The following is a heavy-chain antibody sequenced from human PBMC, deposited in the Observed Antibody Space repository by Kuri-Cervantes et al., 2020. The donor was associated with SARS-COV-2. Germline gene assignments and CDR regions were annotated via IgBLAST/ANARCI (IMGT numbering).Heavy chain of an antibody. V-gene: IGHV3-21*04. J-gene: IGHJ3*02. CDR2: ISGSGSYI. CDR3: ARGGVGYCSSTSCYSFWAFDI. D-gene: IGHD2-2*02. Sequence: GESPKISCVATGFTFSGYTMNWVRQAPGKALQWVSSISGSGSYIYYADSVKGRFTISRENSKNTLYLQMNSLRAEDTAVYYCARGGVGYCSSTSCYSFWAFDIWGQGTMVTVSS. CDR1: GFTFSGYT.